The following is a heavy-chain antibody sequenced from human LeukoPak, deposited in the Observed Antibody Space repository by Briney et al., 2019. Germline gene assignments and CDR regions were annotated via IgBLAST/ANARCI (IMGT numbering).Heavy chain of an antibody. CDR2: IWYDGSNK. J-gene: IGHJ4*02. CDR1: GFTFSSYG. Sequence: PGRSLRLSCAASGFTFSSYGMHWVRQAPGKGLEWVAVIWYDGSNKYYADSVKGRFTISRDNSKNTLYLQMNSLRAEDTAVYYRARDKGGLLWFRELLFYFDYWGQGTLVTVSS. D-gene: IGHD3-10*01. CDR3: ARDKGGLLWFRELLFYFDY. V-gene: IGHV3-33*01.